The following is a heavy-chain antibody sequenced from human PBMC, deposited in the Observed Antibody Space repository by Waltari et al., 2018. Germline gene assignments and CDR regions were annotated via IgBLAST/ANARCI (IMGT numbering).Heavy chain of an antibody. Sequence: QLQLQESGPGLVKPSETLSLTCTVPGGSISSSSYYWGWIRQPPGKGLEWIGSIYYSGSTYYNPALKSRVTSSVATSKNQFSLKLSSVTAADTAVYYCARTRKEQQLVLRGAFDIWGQGTMVTVSS. V-gene: IGHV4-39*01. CDR3: ARTRKEQQLVLRGAFDI. CDR1: GGSISSSSYY. D-gene: IGHD6-13*01. CDR2: IYYSGST. J-gene: IGHJ3*02.